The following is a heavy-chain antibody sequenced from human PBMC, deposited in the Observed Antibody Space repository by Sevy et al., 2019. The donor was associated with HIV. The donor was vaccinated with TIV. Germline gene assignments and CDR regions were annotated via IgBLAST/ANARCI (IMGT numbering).Heavy chain of an antibody. CDR1: GGSFSNFP. J-gene: IGHJ4*02. D-gene: IGHD6-13*01. CDR3: ARGYSSTYYGSVDY. Sequence: ASVKVSCKASGGSFSNFPVSWVRQAPGQGLEWVGWISGFNGNTKYAQKFQGRVTVTTDTSTTTVYMELRSLRSDDTAVYYCARGYSSTYYGSVDYWGQGTLVTVSS. V-gene: IGHV1-18*01. CDR2: ISGFNGNT.